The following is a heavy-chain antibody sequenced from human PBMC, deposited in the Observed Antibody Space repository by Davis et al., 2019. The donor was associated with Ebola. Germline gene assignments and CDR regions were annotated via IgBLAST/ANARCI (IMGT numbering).Heavy chain of an antibody. Sequence: PSETLSLTCTVSGGSISSYYWSWIRQPAGKGLEWIGRIYTSGSSNYNPSLKSRVTMSVDTSKNQFSLKLSSVTAADTAVYYCARGSGCSSNSCYYFDYWGQGTLVTVSS. V-gene: IGHV4-4*07. CDR1: GGSISSYY. CDR2: IYTSGSS. CDR3: ARGSGCSSNSCYYFDY. J-gene: IGHJ4*02. D-gene: IGHD2-2*01.